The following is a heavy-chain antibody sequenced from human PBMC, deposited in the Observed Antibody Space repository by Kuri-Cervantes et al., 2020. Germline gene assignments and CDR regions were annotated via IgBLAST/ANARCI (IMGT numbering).Heavy chain of an antibody. J-gene: IGHJ3*02. V-gene: IGHV3-30*01. Sequence: GESLKISCAASGFTFSSYAMHWVRQAPGKGLEWVAVISYDGSNKYYADSVKGRFTISRDNSKNTLYLQMNSLRAEDTAVYYCARGGPGGSGAFDIWGQGTMVTVSS. CDR1: GFTFSSYA. CDR2: ISYDGSNK. D-gene: IGHD6-25*01. CDR3: ARGGPGGSGAFDI.